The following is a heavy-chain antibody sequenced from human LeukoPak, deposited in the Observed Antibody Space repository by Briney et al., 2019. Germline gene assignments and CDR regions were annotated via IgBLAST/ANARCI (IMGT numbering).Heavy chain of an antibody. D-gene: IGHD2-21*02. CDR2: IYPRNSNT. Sequence: PGESLKISCQGSGYSFATYWIGWVRQMPGKGLEWMGIIYPRNSNTRYSPSFQGQVTISADTSINTAYLQWSTLKASDTAMYYCARLDSAGDWLYWGQGTLVTVSP. CDR1: GYSFATYW. J-gene: IGHJ4*02. CDR3: ARLDSAGDWLY. V-gene: IGHV5-51*01.